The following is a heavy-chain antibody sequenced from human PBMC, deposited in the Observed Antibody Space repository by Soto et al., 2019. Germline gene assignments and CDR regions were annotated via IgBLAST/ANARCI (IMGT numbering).Heavy chain of an antibody. CDR2: ISSSGNT. J-gene: IGHJ4*02. V-gene: IGHV4-59*01. Sequence: PSETLSLTCTVSYGSIINFYWSWIRQPPGKGLEWIGYISSSGNTNYNPSLKSRVSISVDTSKTQFSLNLTSVTAADTAVYYCARAPMVLTRSYFDSWGQGTPVTVSS. CDR1: YGSIINFY. CDR3: ARAPMVLTRSYFDS. D-gene: IGHD2-8*01.